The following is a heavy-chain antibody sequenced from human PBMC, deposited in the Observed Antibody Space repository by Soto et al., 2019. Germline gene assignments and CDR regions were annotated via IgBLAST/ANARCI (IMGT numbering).Heavy chain of an antibody. CDR1: GGSISSNY. D-gene: IGHD1-26*01. J-gene: IGHJ6*02. V-gene: IGHV4-4*07. CDR2: IYSSGST. CDR3: AREGGNYPYYYYAMAV. Sequence: QVQLQESGPGLVQPSETLSLTCTVSGGSISSNYWSWIRQPAGEGREWIGRIYSSGSTNYNSSLKSRVTMSIDTSKSQFSLKLSSVTSADTAVYYGAREGGNYPYYYYAMAVWGQGTTVTVSS.